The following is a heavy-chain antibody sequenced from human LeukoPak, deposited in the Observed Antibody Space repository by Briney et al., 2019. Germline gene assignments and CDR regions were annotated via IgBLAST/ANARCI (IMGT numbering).Heavy chain of an antibody. J-gene: IGHJ4*02. V-gene: IGHV3-23*01. CDR1: GFTFSSYA. D-gene: IGHD3-22*01. CDR3: AKASYDSSGYYYGRYYFDY. Sequence: PGGSLRLSCAASGFTFSSYAMSWVRQAPGKGLEWVSAISGSGGSTYYADSVKGRFTISRDNSKNTLYLQMNSLRAEDTAVHYCAKASYDSSGYYYGRYYFDYWGQGTLVTVSS. CDR2: ISGSGGST.